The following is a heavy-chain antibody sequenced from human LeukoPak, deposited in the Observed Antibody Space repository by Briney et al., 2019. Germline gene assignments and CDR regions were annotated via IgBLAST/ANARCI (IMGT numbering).Heavy chain of an antibody. V-gene: IGHV1-46*01. CDR1: GYTFTSYY. J-gene: IGHJ4*02. CDR2: INPSGGST. CDR3: ARASWDFWSAPGLLFDY. Sequence: ASVKVSCKASGYTFTSYYMHWVRQAPGQGLEWMGIINPSGGSTSYAQKFQGRVTMTRDMSTSTVYMELSSLRSEDTAVYYCARASWDFWSAPGLLFDYWGQGTLVTVS. D-gene: IGHD3-3*01.